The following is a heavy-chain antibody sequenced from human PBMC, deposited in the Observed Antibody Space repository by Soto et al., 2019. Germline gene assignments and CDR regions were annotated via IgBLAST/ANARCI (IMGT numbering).Heavy chain of an antibody. V-gene: IGHV3-23*01. J-gene: IGHJ4*02. D-gene: IGHD3-16*02. Sequence: QPGGSLRISCAASGFTFSYYAMSWVRQAPGKGLEWVSGISGGGDSTYYADSVKGRFTISRDNSKNNMYLQMNSLTAEDTAVYYYAKDLLMITFGGVIAHFDGWGQGNLVTVAS. CDR2: ISGGGDST. CDR1: GFTFSYYA. CDR3: AKDLLMITFGGVIAHFDG.